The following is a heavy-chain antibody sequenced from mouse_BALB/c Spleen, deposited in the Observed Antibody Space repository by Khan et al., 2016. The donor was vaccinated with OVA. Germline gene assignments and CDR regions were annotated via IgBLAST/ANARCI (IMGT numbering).Heavy chain of an antibody. CDR3: VRDGAYHRNDGWFAY. CDR1: GYTFISYT. D-gene: IGHD2-14*01. J-gene: IGHJ3*01. V-gene: IGHV1-4*01. CDR2: INPSNGYT. Sequence: QVRLQQSGAELARPGASVKMSCKASGYTFISYTIHWIKKRPGQGLEWIGYINPSNGYTNYNQKFKEKATLTTDKSSPTAYLQLSSLTSDDAAVYSCVRDGAYHRNDGWFAYWGQGTLVTVSA.